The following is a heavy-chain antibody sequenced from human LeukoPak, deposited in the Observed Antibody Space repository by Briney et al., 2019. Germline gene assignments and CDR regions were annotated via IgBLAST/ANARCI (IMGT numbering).Heavy chain of an antibody. CDR3: ASEYNWNDPAYYYYMDV. CDR1: GYTFIDYC. J-gene: IGHJ6*03. D-gene: IGHD1-20*01. Sequence: ASVKVSCKASGYTFIDYCIHWVRQPPGQGLEWMGRINPNSGGTNYAQKFQGRVTMTSDTSISTAYMELSRLRSDDTAVYYCASEYNWNDPAYYYYMDVWGKGTTVTVSS. V-gene: IGHV1-2*06. CDR2: INPNSGGT.